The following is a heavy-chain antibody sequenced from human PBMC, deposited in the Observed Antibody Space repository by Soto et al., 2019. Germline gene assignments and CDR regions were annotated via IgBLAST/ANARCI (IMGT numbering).Heavy chain of an antibody. CDR2: ISGSVGST. CDR1: GFTFSNYA. CDR3: AKAGGAAGTVDYFDY. V-gene: IGHV3-23*01. J-gene: IGHJ4*02. Sequence: GGSLRLSCAASGFTFSNYAINWVRQSPGKGLEWVSVISGSVGSTYYADSVKGRFTITRDNSRNTLYLQMNSLRAEDTAVYYCAKAGGAAGTVDYFDYWGQGTLVTVSS. D-gene: IGHD6-13*01.